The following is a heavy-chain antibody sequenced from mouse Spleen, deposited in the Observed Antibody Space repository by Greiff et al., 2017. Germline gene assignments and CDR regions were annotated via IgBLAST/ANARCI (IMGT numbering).Heavy chain of an antibody. J-gene: IGHJ3*01. V-gene: IGHV1-50*01. CDR1: GYTFTSYW. CDR3: ARYWLGPFAY. Sequence: QVQLQQPGAELVKPGASVKLSCKASGYTFTSYWMQWVKQRPGQGLEWIGEIDPSDSYTNYDQKFKGKATLTVDTSSSTAYMQLSSLTSEDSAVYYCARYWLGPFAYWGQRALGTVSA. D-gene: IGHD3-3*01. CDR2: IDPSDSYT.